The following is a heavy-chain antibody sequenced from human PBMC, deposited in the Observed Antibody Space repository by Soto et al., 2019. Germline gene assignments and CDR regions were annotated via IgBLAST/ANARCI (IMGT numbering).Heavy chain of an antibody. J-gene: IGHJ6*04. V-gene: IGHV3-48*02. CDR2: ISSSSSTI. D-gene: IGHD2-2*01. Sequence: NGLEWVSYISSSSSTIYYADSVKGRFTISRDNAKNSLYLQMNSLRDEDTAVYYCAREGFYCSSTSCIRGYYSGTAFLLNRTTVTGS. CDR3: AREGFYCSSTSCIRGYYSGTAF.